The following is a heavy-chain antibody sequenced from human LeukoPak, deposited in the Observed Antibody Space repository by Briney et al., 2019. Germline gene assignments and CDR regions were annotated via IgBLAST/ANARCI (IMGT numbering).Heavy chain of an antibody. CDR2: ISSSSSYI. CDR3: ARDGSSTSCYN. V-gene: IGHV3-21*01. D-gene: IGHD2-2*02. J-gene: IGHJ4*02. Sequence: GGSLRLSCAASGFIFTDAWMNWVRQAPGKGLEWVSSISSSSSYIYYADSVKGRFTISRDNAKNSLYLQMNSLRAEDTAVYYCARDGSSTSCYNWGQGTLVTVSS. CDR1: GFIFTDAW.